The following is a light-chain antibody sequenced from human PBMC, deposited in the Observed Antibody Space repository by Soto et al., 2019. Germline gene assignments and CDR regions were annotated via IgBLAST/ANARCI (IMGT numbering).Light chain of an antibody. CDR1: QRISTY. V-gene: IGKV1-39*01. Sequence: DIQLTQAPSSLSASVGERITITCRASQRISTYLNWYQQKPGKAPELVIYTASSLGSGVPSRFSGSGSGTDFPLTISSLQPEDLATYYCQQHYNTPWTFGQGTKVEIK. CDR3: QQHYNTPWT. J-gene: IGKJ1*01. CDR2: TAS.